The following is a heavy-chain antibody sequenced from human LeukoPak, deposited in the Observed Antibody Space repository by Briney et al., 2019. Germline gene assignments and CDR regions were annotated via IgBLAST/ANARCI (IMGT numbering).Heavy chain of an antibody. J-gene: IGHJ6*02. V-gene: IGHV3-30*18. CDR2: ISDEGSNK. CDR1: GFTFSSYG. D-gene: IGHD3-16*02. Sequence: GGSLRLSCAASGFTFSSYGMHWVRQAPGKGLEWVAIISDEGSNKNHADSVKGRFTISRDNSKNTLYLQMNSLRAEDTAVYYCAKEVLITFGGVIVIGGMDVWGQGTTVTVSS. CDR3: AKEVLITFGGVIVIGGMDV.